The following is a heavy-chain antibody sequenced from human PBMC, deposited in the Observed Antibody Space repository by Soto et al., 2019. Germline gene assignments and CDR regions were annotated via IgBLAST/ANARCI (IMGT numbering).Heavy chain of an antibody. CDR1: GGSVSSGSYY. J-gene: IGHJ4*02. CDR3: ARVGGYDFWSGYRWIDY. D-gene: IGHD3-3*01. V-gene: IGHV4-61*01. CDR2: IYYSGST. Sequence: QVQLQESGPGLVKPSETRSLTCTVSGGSVSSGSYYWSWIRQPPGKGLEWLGYIYYSGSTNYNPSLKSRVTISVDTSKNQFSLKLSSVTAADTAVYYCARVGGYDFWSGYRWIDYWGQGTLVTVSS.